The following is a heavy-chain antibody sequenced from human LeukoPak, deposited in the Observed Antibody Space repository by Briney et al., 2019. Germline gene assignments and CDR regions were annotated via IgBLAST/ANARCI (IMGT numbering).Heavy chain of an antibody. CDR2: INWNGGST. CDR3: ARVEAYYYDSSGYSVY. V-gene: IGHV3-20*04. CDR1: GFTFDDYG. Sequence: GGSLRLSCAASGFTFDDYGMSWVRQAPGKGLEWVSGINWNGGSTGYADSVKGRFTISRDNAKNSLYLQMNSLRAEDTALYYCARVEAYYYDSSGYSVYWGQGTLVTVSS. J-gene: IGHJ4*02. D-gene: IGHD3-22*01.